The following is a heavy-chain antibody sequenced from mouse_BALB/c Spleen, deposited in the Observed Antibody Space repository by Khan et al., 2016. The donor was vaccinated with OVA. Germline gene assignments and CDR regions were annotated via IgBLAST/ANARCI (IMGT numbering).Heavy chain of an antibody. CDR2: IVPFNGGT. Sequence: VQLKQSGPELMKPGASVNISCKASGYSFTSYYIHWVRQSHGKSLEWIGYIVPFNGGTDYNQKFKGKATLTVDKSSSTAYMHLSSLTSEDSAVYYCARGAFGYWGQGTLVTVSA. V-gene: IGHV1S135*01. CDR1: GYSFTSYY. J-gene: IGHJ3*01. CDR3: ARGAFGY.